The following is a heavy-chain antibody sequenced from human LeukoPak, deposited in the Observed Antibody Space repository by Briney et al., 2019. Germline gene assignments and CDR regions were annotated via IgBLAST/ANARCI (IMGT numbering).Heavy chain of an antibody. CDR3: ARSSMLILITQGAFDI. V-gene: IGHV5-51*01. D-gene: IGHD3-16*01. J-gene: IGHJ3*02. CDR2: IYLGDSDT. CDR1: DNSFTNYW. Sequence: GESLKIPCKGSDNSFTNYWISWLRQMPGKGLGWMGIIYLGDSDTRYNPSSEDQVTLSDDKSISTAYLQWSRLKASETAMYYCARSSMLILITQGAFDIWGQGTMVTVSS.